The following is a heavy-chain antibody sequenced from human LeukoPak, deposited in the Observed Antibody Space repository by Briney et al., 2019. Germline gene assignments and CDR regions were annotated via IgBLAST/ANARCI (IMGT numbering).Heavy chain of an antibody. Sequence: GASVKVSCKASGYTLTSHGISWVRQAPGQGVEWVGWISAYNGNTNYAQKLQGRVTMTTDTSTSTAYMELRSLRSDDTAVYYCARGTCSGGSCYWAPDYWGQGTLVTVSS. CDR1: GYTLTSHG. CDR2: ISAYNGNT. D-gene: IGHD2-15*01. V-gene: IGHV1-18*01. J-gene: IGHJ4*02. CDR3: ARGTCSGGSCYWAPDY.